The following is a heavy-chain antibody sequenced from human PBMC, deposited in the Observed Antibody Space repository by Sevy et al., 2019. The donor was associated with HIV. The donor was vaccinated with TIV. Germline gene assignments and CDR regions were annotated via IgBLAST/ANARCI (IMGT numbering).Heavy chain of an antibody. CDR1: GGSINNYY. V-gene: IGHV4-59*08. CDR3: ARHLEARSARPMFDY. D-gene: IGHD2-15*01. J-gene: IGHJ4*02. CDR2: IYCRGNT. Sequence: SETLSLTCTVSGGSINNYYWSWIRQPPGKGLEWVGYIYCRGNTKYNSSLESRVTISVDSAKNRFSLNLRSVTAADTAGYYCARHLEARSARPMFDYWGQGTLVTVSS.